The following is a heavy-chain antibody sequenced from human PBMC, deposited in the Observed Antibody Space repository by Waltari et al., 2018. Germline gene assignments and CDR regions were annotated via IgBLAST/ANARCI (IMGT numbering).Heavy chain of an antibody. J-gene: IGHJ5*02. Sequence: QVQLVQSGAAVKKPGSSVQLSCKASRVPFSSYPISWVRPAPGQGLEWMGGIIPIFGTANYAQKFQGRVTITADESTSTAYMELSSLRSEDTAVYYCARGGAVPAAFPFDPWGQGTLVTVSS. CDR1: RVPFSSYP. D-gene: IGHD2-2*01. V-gene: IGHV1-69*12. CDR3: ARGGAVPAAFPFDP. CDR2: IIPIFGTA.